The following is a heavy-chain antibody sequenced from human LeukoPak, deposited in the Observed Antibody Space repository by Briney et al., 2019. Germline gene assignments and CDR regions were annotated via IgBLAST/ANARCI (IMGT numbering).Heavy chain of an antibody. J-gene: IGHJ3*02. CDR3: ARGRMTTVVTLAPRHAFDI. D-gene: IGHD4-23*01. CDR1: GYSISSGYY. CDR2: SGST. Sequence: SETLSLTCTVSGYSISSGYYWGWIRQPPGKGLEWIGSGSTYYNPSLKSRVTISVDTSKNQFSLKLSSVTAADTAVYYCARGRMTTVVTLAPRHAFDIWGQGTMVTVSS. V-gene: IGHV4-38-2*02.